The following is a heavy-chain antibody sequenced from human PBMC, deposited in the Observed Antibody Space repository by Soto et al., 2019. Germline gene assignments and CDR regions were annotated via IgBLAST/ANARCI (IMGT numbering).Heavy chain of an antibody. CDR2: ISSNGGST. Sequence: GGSLRLSCAASGFTFSSYAMHWVRQAPGKGLEYVSAISSNGGSTYYANSVKGRFTISRDNSKNTLYLQMGSLRAEDMAVYYCAREPDYDVFAFDIWGQGTMVTVSS. CDR1: GFTFSSYA. V-gene: IGHV3-64*01. D-gene: IGHD3-9*01. CDR3: AREPDYDVFAFDI. J-gene: IGHJ3*02.